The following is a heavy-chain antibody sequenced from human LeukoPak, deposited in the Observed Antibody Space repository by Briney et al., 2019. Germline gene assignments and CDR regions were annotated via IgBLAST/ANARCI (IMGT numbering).Heavy chain of an antibody. CDR3: ASERAGIVVVPAAIDYYYYYMDV. D-gene: IGHD2-2*01. J-gene: IGHJ6*03. CDR2: MNPNSGNT. V-gene: IGHV1-8*03. Sequence: ASVKVSCKASGYTFTSYDINWVRQATGQGLEWMGWMNPNSGNTGYAQKFQGRVTITRNTSISTAYMELSSLRSEDTAVYYCASERAGIVVVPAAIDYYYYYMDVWGKGTTVTVSS. CDR1: GYTFTSYD.